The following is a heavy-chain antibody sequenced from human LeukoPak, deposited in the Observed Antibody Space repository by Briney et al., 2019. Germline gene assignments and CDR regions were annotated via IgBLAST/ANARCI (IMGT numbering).Heavy chain of an antibody. Sequence: PGGSLRLSCAASGFTFSSYAMSWVRRAPGKGLEWVSAISGSGGSTYYADSVKGRFTISRDNSKNTLYLQMNSLRAEDTAVYYCAKYDLWSGYYPNWYFDLWGRGTLVTVSS. CDR2: ISGSGGST. J-gene: IGHJ2*01. V-gene: IGHV3-23*01. CDR3: AKYDLWSGYYPNWYFDL. D-gene: IGHD3-3*01. CDR1: GFTFSSYA.